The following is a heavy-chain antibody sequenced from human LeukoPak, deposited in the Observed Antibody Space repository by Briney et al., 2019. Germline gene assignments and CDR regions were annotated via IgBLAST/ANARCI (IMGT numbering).Heavy chain of an antibody. Sequence: PQASVKVSCKASGYTFTSYAMNWVRQAPGQGLEWMGWISAYNGNTNYAQKLQGRVTMTTDTSTSTAYMELRSLRSDDTAVYYCARDARSLWFGEVGIDYWGQGTLVTVSS. J-gene: IGHJ4*02. D-gene: IGHD3-10*01. CDR3: ARDARSLWFGEVGIDY. V-gene: IGHV1-18*01. CDR2: ISAYNGNT. CDR1: GYTFTSYA.